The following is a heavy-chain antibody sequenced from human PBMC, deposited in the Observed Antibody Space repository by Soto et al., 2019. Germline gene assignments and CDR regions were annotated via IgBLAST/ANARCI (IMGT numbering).Heavy chain of an antibody. CDR2: INPSNENT. CDR1: NYSFSSFG. CDR3: ARDPFYSGSNLQVGYFDS. J-gene: IGHJ4*02. D-gene: IGHD1-26*01. Sequence: QVQMVQSGAEVKKPGASVKVSCKASNYSFSSFGISWMRQAPGQGLEWMAWINPSNENTNYAQSLQGRVTLTTDTSTSTANMELRSLRSDDTAVYYCARDPFYSGSNLQVGYFDSWGQGTLVTVSS. V-gene: IGHV1-18*01.